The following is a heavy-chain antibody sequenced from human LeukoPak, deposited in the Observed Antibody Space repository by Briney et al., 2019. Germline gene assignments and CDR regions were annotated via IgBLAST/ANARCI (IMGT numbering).Heavy chain of an antibody. CDR3: ARGGVTTVPFDY. CDR2: IYHSGST. V-gene: IGHV4-34*01. CDR1: GGSFSGYY. J-gene: IGHJ4*02. Sequence: SETLSLTCAVYGGSFSGYYWSWIRQPPGKGLEWIGEIYHSGSTNYNPSLKSRVTISVDTSKNQFSLKLSSVTAADTAVYYCARGGVTTVPFDYWGQGTLVTVSS. D-gene: IGHD4-17*01.